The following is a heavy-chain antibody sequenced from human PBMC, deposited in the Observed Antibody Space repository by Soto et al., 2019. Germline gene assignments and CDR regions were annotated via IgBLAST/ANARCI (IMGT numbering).Heavy chain of an antibody. Sequence: QVQLGQSGAGVKKPGSSVKVSCKASGGTFNTYPISWVRQVPGQGLEWMGGIMPLYAKPTYAQPFLGRLTIAADEHTSTVYMEWSSLRSEDTALYYCASLNNWSSGDGRIDVWGRGTAVSVSS. V-gene: IGHV1-69*01. CDR1: GGTFNTYP. J-gene: IGHJ6*02. CDR2: IMPLYAKP. D-gene: IGHD1-26*01. CDR3: ASLNNWSSGDGRIDV.